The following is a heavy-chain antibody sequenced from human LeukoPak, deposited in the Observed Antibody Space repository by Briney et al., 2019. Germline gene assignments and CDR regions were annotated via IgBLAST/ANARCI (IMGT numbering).Heavy chain of an antibody. CDR1: GYTFTSYY. Sequence: GASVKVSCKASGYTFTSYYMHWVRQAPGQGLEWMGIINPSGGSTSYAQKFQGRVTMTRDTSTSTAYMELSSLRSEDTAVYYCARDQQQLVRSNNRLGGGSCFDYWGQGTLVTVSS. J-gene: IGHJ4*02. CDR2: INPSGGST. V-gene: IGHV1-46*01. D-gene: IGHD6-13*01. CDR3: ARDQQQLVRSNNRLGGGSCFDY.